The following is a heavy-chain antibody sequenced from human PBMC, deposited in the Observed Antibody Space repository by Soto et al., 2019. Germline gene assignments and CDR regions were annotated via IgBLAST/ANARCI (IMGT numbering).Heavy chain of an antibody. CDR1: GITFGSRA. CDR3: ARDSAGTYPFDY. CDR2: ITSSSSSI. Sequence: EVQLLESGGDLIQPGGSLRLSCVASGITFGSRAMSWVRQAPGEGLEWVSTITSSSSSIDYADSVKGRFTISRDDAKNSLFLQMNSLRAEDTVVYYCARDSAGTYPFDYWGQGILVIVSS. J-gene: IGHJ4*02. V-gene: IGHV3-21*01. D-gene: IGHD6-13*01.